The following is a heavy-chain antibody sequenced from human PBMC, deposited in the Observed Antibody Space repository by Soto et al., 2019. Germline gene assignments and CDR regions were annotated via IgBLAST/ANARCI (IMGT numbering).Heavy chain of an antibody. CDR1: GFTFSDHD. Sequence: GGSLRLSCAASGFTFSDHDMDWVRQAPGKGLEWVGRIRNKANSYTTIYAASVKGRFTFSRDDSKNSLYFQMNSLKTEDTAVYYCTRVVRSTVGQNYFDPWGQGTQVTVSS. J-gene: IGHJ5*02. D-gene: IGHD1-7*01. CDR2: IRNKANSYTT. V-gene: IGHV3-72*01. CDR3: TRVVRSTVGQNYFDP.